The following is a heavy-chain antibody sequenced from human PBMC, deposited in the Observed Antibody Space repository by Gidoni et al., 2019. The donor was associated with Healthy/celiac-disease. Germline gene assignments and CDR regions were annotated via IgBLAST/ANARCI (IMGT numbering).Heavy chain of an antibody. D-gene: IGHD6-19*01. CDR2: IKQDGSEK. CDR1: GFTFSSYW. J-gene: IGHJ4*02. V-gene: IGHV3-7*01. Sequence: EVQLVESGGGLVQPGWSLRLSCSASGFTFSSYWMSWVRQAPGKGLEWVANIKQDGSEKYYVDSVKGRFTISRDNAKNSLYLQMNSLRAEETAVYYCARRRRSSGWYFDYWGQGTLVTVSS. CDR3: ARRRRSSGWYFDY.